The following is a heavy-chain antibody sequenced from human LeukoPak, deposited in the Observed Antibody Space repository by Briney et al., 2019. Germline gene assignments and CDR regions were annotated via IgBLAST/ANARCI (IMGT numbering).Heavy chain of an antibody. V-gene: IGHV4-31*03. CDR1: GGSISSGGYY. CDR2: IYYSGST. J-gene: IGHJ6*02. CDR3: ARDREGYGDPVGYYYYGMDV. D-gene: IGHD4-17*01. Sequence: PSETLSLTCTVSGGSISSGGYYWSWIRQHPGKGLEWIGYIYYSGSTYYNPSLKSRVTISVDTSKNQFSLKLSSVTAADTAVYYCARDREGYGDPVGYYYYGMDVWGQGTTVTVSS.